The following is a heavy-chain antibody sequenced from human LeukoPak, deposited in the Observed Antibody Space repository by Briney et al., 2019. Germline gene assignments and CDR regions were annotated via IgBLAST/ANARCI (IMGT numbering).Heavy chain of an antibody. J-gene: IGHJ6*03. CDR1: GYTFTSYG. D-gene: IGHD1-26*01. V-gene: IGHV1-18*01. CDR3: ARDVGGYSYYYNYMDV. Sequence: ASVKVSCKASGYTFTSYGISWVRQAPGQGLEWMGWISAYNGNTNYAQKLQGRVTMTTDTSTSTAYMELRSLRSDDTAVYYCARDVGGYSYYYNYMDVWGKGTTVTISS. CDR2: ISAYNGNT.